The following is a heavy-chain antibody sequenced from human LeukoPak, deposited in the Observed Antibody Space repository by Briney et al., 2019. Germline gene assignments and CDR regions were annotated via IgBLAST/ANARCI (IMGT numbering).Heavy chain of an antibody. D-gene: IGHD2-15*01. Sequence: GGSLSLSCAASGFTFSSYSMNWVRQAPGKGLEWVSGIGGTGSYTYYADSVKGRFTFSRDNSKNTLYLQMNSLKTEDTAVYYCSTGNDSVVVVAATRRSYWGQGTLVTVSS. CDR2: IGGTGSYT. CDR3: STGNDSVVVVAATRRSY. V-gene: IGHV3-21*03. J-gene: IGHJ4*02. CDR1: GFTFSSYS.